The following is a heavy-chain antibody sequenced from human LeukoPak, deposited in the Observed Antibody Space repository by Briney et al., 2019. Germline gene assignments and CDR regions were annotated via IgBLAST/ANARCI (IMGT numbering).Heavy chain of an antibody. V-gene: IGHV3-7*01. CDR2: IKEDGSQI. CDR3: AKHKIAWRTFDC. D-gene: IGHD1/OR15-1a*01. J-gene: IGHJ4*02. CDR1: GFTFRDYW. Sequence: GGSLRLSCVVSGFTFRDYWMTWVRQAPGKGLEWVANIKEDGSQINHVDSVKGRFTISRDNAKNSLYLQMNSLRVEDTAVYYCAKHKIAWRTFDCWGQGTLVTVSS.